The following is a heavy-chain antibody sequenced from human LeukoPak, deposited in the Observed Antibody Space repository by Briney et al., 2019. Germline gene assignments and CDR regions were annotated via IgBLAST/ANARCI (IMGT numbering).Heavy chain of an antibody. CDR1: GGSISYYY. Sequence: PSETLSLTCTVSGGSISYYYWGWIRQPAGKGLEWIGRIYSTGSANYNPSLKSRVTMSVDMSKNRFSLKLSSVTAADTAVYYCARLSGDYYYMDVWGKGTTVTVSS. J-gene: IGHJ6*03. D-gene: IGHD3-16*02. CDR2: IYSTGSA. CDR3: ARLSGDYYYMDV. V-gene: IGHV4-4*07.